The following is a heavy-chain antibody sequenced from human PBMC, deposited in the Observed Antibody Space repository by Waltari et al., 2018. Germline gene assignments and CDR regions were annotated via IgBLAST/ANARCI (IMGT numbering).Heavy chain of an antibody. CDR2: IIPSFGTA. D-gene: IGHD2-15*01. CDR3: ARESGFVVVVAATLAGWFDP. J-gene: IGHJ5*02. V-gene: IGHV1-69*01. Sequence: QVQLVQSGAEVKKPGSSVKVSCKASGGTFSSYAISWVRQAPGQGLEWMGGIIPSFGTANYAQKFQGRVTITADESTSTAYMELSSLRSEDTAVYYCARESGFVVVVAATLAGWFDPWGQGTLVTVSS. CDR1: GGTFSSYA.